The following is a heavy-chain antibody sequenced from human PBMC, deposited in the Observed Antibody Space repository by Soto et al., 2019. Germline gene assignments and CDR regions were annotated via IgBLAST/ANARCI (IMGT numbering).Heavy chain of an antibody. CDR1: GYTFTSYD. J-gene: IGHJ6*02. CDR3: ARGSALSGGYYYYGMDV. Sequence: ASVKVSCKASGYTFTSYDINCVRQATGQVLEWMGWMNPNSGNTGYAQKFQGRVTMTRNTSISTAYMELSSLRSEDTAVYYCARGSALSGGYYYYGMDVWGQGTTVTVSS. D-gene: IGHD3-10*01. V-gene: IGHV1-8*01. CDR2: MNPNSGNT.